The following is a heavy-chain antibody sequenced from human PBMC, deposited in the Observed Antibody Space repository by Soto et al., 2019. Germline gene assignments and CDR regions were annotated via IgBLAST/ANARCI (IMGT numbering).Heavy chain of an antibody. CDR3: ARGREVAFQTSRSMDV. D-gene: IGHD5-12*01. CDR1: GDSITSGGYY. J-gene: IGHJ6*01. CDR2: TYFSKTT. V-gene: IGHV4-31*03. Sequence: PSETLSLTCTVSGDSITSGGYYWSWVRHHPGKGLGWIGYTYFSKTTYYNPSLKSRVTISVDASKNQFSLNLSSVTAADTAVYYCARGREVAFQTSRSMDV.